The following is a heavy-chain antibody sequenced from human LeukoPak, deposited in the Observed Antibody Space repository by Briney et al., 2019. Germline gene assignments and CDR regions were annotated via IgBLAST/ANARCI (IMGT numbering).Heavy chain of an antibody. CDR1: GFTFGSYA. V-gene: IGHV3-23*01. Sequence: PGGSLRLSCAASGFTFGSYAMNWVRQAPGKGLEWVSTISGSGGRTYYADSVKGRFTISRDNSKNTLYMQMNSLRVEDTAVYYCARARGSYAFDIWGQGTMVTVSS. CDR3: ARARGSYAFDI. J-gene: IGHJ3*02. D-gene: IGHD1-26*01. CDR2: ISGSGGRT.